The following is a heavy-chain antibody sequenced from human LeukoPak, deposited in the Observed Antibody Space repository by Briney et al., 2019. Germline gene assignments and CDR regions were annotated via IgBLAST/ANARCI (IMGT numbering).Heavy chain of an antibody. V-gene: IGHV4-4*07. CDR1: GGSISSYY. J-gene: IGHJ4*02. CDR3: ARSSSYGPYFDY. Sequence: SETLSLTCTVSGGSISSYYWSWIRQPAGKGLEWIGRIYTSGSTNYNPSLKSRVTMSADTSKNQFSLKLSSVTAADTAVYYCARSSSYGPYFDYWGQGTLVTVSS. D-gene: IGHD5-18*01. CDR2: IYTSGST.